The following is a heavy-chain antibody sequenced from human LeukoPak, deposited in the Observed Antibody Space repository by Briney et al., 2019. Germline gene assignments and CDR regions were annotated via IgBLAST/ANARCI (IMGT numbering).Heavy chain of an antibody. D-gene: IGHD3-10*01. Sequence: PSETLSLTCTVSGGSISSYYWSWIRQPPGKGLEWIGYIYYSGSTNYNPSLKSRVTISVDTSKNQFSLKLSSVTAADTAVYYCAREATYFYYSKAYFDIWGQGTMVTVSS. J-gene: IGHJ3*02. V-gene: IGHV4-59*01. CDR1: GGSISSYY. CDR2: IYYSGST. CDR3: AREATYFYYSKAYFDI.